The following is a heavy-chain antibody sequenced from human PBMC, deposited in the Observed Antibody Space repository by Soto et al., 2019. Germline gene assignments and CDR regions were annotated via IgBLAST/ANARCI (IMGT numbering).Heavy chain of an antibody. CDR2: ITADGADT. CDR3: AKDITGTTM. CDR1: GFTFTTYA. D-gene: IGHD1-7*01. J-gene: IGHJ4*02. V-gene: IGHV3-23*01. Sequence: GGSLRLSCAASGFTFTTYAMTWVRQAPGKGLEWVAGITADGADTYYADSVKGRFTISRDNSKNTLYLQMNSLRPEDTAVYYCAKDITGTTMWGQGTLVTVSS.